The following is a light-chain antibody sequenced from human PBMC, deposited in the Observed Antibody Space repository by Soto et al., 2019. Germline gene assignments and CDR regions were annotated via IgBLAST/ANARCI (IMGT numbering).Light chain of an antibody. V-gene: IGLV2-14*01. CDR1: SSDVGVYNY. Sequence: QSVLAQPASVSGSPGQSITISCTGTSSDVGVYNYVSWYQHHPGKAPKLMIYEVSNRPSGVSNRFSGSKSGNTASLTISGLQAEDEADYYCSSYTSSSTWVFGGGTKVTVL. CDR3: SSYTSSSTWV. J-gene: IGLJ3*02. CDR2: EVS.